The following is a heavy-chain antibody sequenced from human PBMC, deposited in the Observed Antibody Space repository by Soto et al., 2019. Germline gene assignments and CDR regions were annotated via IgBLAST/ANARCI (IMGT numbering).Heavy chain of an antibody. J-gene: IGHJ1*01. CDR1: GYTFTSYY. V-gene: IGHV1-46*01. D-gene: IGHD3-3*01. Sequence: ASVKVSCKASGYTFTSYYMHWVRQAPGQGLEWMGIINPSGGSTSYAQKFQGRVTMTRDTSTSTVYMELSSLRSEDTAVYYCARVGGTIFGVVGHSAAEYFQHWGQGTLVTVSS. CDR3: ARVGGTIFGVVGHSAAEYFQH. CDR2: INPSGGST.